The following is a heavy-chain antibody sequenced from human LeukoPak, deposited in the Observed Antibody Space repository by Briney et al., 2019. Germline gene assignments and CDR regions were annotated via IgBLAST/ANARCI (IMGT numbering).Heavy chain of an antibody. CDR2: ISSSSSYI. D-gene: IGHD6-19*01. Sequence: GGSLRLSCAASGFTFSSYSMNWVRQAPGKGLEWVSSISSSSSYIYYADSVKGRFTISRDNAKNSLYLQMNSLRAGDTAVYYCARDRLYSSGWYLLFDYWGQGTLVTVSS. V-gene: IGHV3-21*01. J-gene: IGHJ4*02. CDR1: GFTFSSYS. CDR3: ARDRLYSSGWYLLFDY.